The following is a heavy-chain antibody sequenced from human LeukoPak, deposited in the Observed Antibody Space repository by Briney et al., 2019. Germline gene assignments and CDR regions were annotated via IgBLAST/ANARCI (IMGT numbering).Heavy chain of an antibody. CDR2: FKWNDGST. Sequence: PGGSLRLSCAAAGFTLDDYGMSWVRQAPGKGLEWVSGFKWNDGSTAYADSVKGRFTISRDNSKNTLYLQMNSLRAEDTAVYYCAKYTVTTDYWGQGTLVTVSS. J-gene: IGHJ4*02. CDR1: GFTLDDYG. CDR3: AKYTVTTDY. D-gene: IGHD4-17*01. V-gene: IGHV3-20*04.